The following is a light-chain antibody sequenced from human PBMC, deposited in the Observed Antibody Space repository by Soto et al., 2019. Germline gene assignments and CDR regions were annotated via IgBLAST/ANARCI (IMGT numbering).Light chain of an antibody. Sequence: SVLTQPASVSGSPGQSITISCTGTSSDVGGYNYVSWYQQHPGKAPKFMIYDVSNRPSGVSNRFSGSKSGNTASLTISGLQAEDEDDYYCCSYTTSNTRQIVFGTGTKVTVL. CDR1: SSDVGGYNY. CDR3: CSYTTSNTRQIV. CDR2: DVS. V-gene: IGLV2-14*01. J-gene: IGLJ1*01.